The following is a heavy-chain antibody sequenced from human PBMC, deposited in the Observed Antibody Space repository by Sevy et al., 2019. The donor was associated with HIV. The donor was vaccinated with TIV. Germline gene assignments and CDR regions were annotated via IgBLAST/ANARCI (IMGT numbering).Heavy chain of an antibody. CDR2: IKSKTDGGTT. J-gene: IGHJ6*02. Sequence: GESLKISCAASGFTFSNAWMSWVRQAPGKGLEWVGRIKSKTDGGTTDYAAPVKGRFTISRDDSKNITYLQMNSLKTEDIAVYYCTTDEGIVATTVGVYYYYGMDVWGQGTTVTVSS. CDR3: TTDEGIVATTVGVYYYYGMDV. D-gene: IGHD5-12*01. V-gene: IGHV3-15*01. CDR1: GFTFSNAW.